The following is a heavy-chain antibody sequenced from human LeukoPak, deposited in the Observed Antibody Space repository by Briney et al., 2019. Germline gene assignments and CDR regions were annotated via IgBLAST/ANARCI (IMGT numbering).Heavy chain of an antibody. Sequence: GGSLRLSCAASGFTFDDYGMSWVRQAPGRGLVWVSRISSGGGSRDYADSVKGRFTISRDNAKTTLYLQMNSLRPEDTAVYYCARDSGTQGPYYYGLDVWGQGTTVTVSS. D-gene: IGHD1-7*01. J-gene: IGHJ6*02. CDR2: ISSGGGSR. V-gene: IGHV3-74*01. CDR3: ARDSGTQGPYYYGLDV. CDR1: GFTFDDYG.